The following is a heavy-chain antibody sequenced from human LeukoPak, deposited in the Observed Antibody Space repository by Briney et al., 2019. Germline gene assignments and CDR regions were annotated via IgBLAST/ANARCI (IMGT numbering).Heavy chain of an antibody. CDR2: IYTSGTT. Sequence: SETLSLTCNVSGVSIRSGSYYWSWIRQPAGKGLEWIGRIYTSGTTNYNPSLKSRVTISVGTSKNQFSLKLSSVTAADTAVYYCARHQRWLMFNWFDPWGQGTLVTVSS. CDR1: GVSIRSGSYY. V-gene: IGHV4-61*02. D-gene: IGHD5-24*01. CDR3: ARHQRWLMFNWFDP. J-gene: IGHJ5*02.